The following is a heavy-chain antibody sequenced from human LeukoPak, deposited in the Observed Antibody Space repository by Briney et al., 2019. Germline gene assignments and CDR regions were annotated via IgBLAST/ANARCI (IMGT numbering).Heavy chain of an antibody. V-gene: IGHV1-18*01. CDR2: ISAYNGNT. D-gene: IGHD3-22*01. Sequence: ASVKVSCKASGYTFTSYGISWVRQAPGQGLEWMGWISAYNGNTNYAQKLQGRVTMTTDTSTSTAYMELRSLRSDDTAVYYCARDSYDSSQGYFDYWGQGTLVTVSS. CDR3: ARDSYDSSQGYFDY. J-gene: IGHJ4*02. CDR1: GYTFTSYG.